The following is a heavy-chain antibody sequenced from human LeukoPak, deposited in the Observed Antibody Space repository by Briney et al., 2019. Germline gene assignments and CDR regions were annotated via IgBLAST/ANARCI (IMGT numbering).Heavy chain of an antibody. CDR3: ARGAWFGESHFDY. CDR2: IIPIFGTA. CDR1: GGTFSSYA. Sequence: SVKVSCKASGGTFSSYAISWVRQAPGQGPEWMGGIIPIFGTANYAQKFQGRVTITADESTSTAYMELSSLRSEDTAVYYCARGAWFGESHFDYWGQGTLVTVSS. V-gene: IGHV1-69*13. D-gene: IGHD3-10*01. J-gene: IGHJ4*02.